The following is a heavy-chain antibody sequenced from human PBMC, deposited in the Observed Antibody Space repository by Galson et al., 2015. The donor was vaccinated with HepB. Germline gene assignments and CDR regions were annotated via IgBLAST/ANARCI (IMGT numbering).Heavy chain of an antibody. J-gene: IGHJ4*02. V-gene: IGHV3-48*01. Sequence: SLRLSCAASGFTFSSYSMNWVRQAPGKGLEWVSYISSSSSTIYYADSVKGRFTISRDNAKNSLYLQMNSLRAEDTAVYYCARDDISLFLGATNYFDYWGQGTLVTVSS. D-gene: IGHD1-26*01. CDR1: GFTFSSYS. CDR2: ISSSSSTI. CDR3: ARDDISLFLGATNYFDY.